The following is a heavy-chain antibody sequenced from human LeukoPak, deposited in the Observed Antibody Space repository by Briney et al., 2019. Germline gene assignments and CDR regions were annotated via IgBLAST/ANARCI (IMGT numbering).Heavy chain of an antibody. CDR1: GLPLSSYY. Sequence: SDTLSLPCSVSGLPLSSYYWSWMRQPPGKGLEWIGYIYYSGSTSYNASHKSRVTISVDTSKNQFSLKLSSVTAADTAVYYCARASSGWTYYYYYYMDVWGKGTTVTVSS. CDR2: IYYSGST. V-gene: IGHV4-59*07. J-gene: IGHJ6*03. D-gene: IGHD6-19*01. CDR3: ARASSGWTYYYYYYMDV.